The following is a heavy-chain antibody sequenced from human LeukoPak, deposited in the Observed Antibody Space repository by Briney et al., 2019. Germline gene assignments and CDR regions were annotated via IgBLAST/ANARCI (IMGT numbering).Heavy chain of an antibody. Sequence: GGSLRLSCAASEITLSTYGMSWVRQAPGKGLEWVSAIVFSGDTTHYADSVKGRFTISRDNSKNMLYLQLTTLRIEDTAVYSFGKISWESGGDRKKYWGQGTLVTVSS. D-gene: IGHD2-21*02. CDR2: IVFSGDTT. CDR3: GKISWESGGDRKKY. CDR1: EITLSTYG. V-gene: IGHV3-23*01. J-gene: IGHJ4*02.